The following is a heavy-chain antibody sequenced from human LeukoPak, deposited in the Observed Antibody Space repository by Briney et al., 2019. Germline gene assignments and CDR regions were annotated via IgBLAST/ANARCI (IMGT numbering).Heavy chain of an antibody. CDR1: GYTFTGYY. V-gene: IGHV1-18*04. D-gene: IGHD3-16*02. CDR3: ARKIIPRTYYDYVWGSYRYSYYFDY. Sequence: ASVKVSCKASGYTFTGYYMHWVRQAPGQGLEWMGWISAYNGNTNYAQKLQGRVTMTTDTSTSTAYMELRSLRSDDTAVYYCARKIIPRTYYDYVWGSYRYSYYFDYWGQGTLVTVSS. CDR2: ISAYNGNT. J-gene: IGHJ4*02.